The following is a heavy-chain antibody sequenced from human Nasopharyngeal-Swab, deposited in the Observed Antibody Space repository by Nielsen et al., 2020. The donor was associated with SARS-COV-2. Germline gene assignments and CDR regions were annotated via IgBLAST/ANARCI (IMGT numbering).Heavy chain of an antibody. V-gene: IGHV3-23*01. CDR1: GFTFSSYA. J-gene: IGHJ4*02. CDR2: ISGSGGST. D-gene: IGHD4-17*01. Sequence: GESLKISCAASGFTFSSYAMSWVRQAPGKGLEWVSAISGSGGSTYYADSVKGRFTISRDNSKNTLYLQMNSLRAEDTAVYYCAKSKGYYGDYYSDYWGQGTLVTVSS. CDR3: AKSKGYYGDYYSDY.